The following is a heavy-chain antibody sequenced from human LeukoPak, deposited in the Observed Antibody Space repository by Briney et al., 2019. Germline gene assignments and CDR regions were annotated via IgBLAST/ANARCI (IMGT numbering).Heavy chain of an antibody. CDR1: GFTFSDYY. J-gene: IGHJ4*02. CDR3: AKEGYYGSGSFPDY. V-gene: IGHV3-11*04. CDR2: ISSSGSSI. Sequence: GGSLRLSCAASGFTFSDYYMSWIRQAPGKGLEWVSYISSSGSSIYYADSVKGRFTISRDNSKNTLYLQMNSLRAEDTAVYYCAKEGYYGSGSFPDYWGQGTLVTVSS. D-gene: IGHD3-10*01.